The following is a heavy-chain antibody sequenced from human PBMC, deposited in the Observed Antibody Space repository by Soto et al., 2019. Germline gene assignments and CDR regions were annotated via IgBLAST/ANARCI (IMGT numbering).Heavy chain of an antibody. CDR2: ISAHNGNT. CDR1: GYIFTTYG. J-gene: IGHJ4*02. D-gene: IGHD1-1*01. CDR3: ARGRYGDY. V-gene: IGHV1-18*01. Sequence: QVHLVQSGAEVKKPGASVKVSCKGSGYIFTTYGITWVRQAPGQGLEWMGWISAHNGNTNYAQKRQGRVTVNRDTSTSTAYMELRNLRADDTAVYYCARGRYGDYWGQGALVTVSS.